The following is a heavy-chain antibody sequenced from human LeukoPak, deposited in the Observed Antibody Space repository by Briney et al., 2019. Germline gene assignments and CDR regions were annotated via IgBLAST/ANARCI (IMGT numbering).Heavy chain of an antibody. CDR2: IYYSGST. Sequence: SETLSLTCTVSGGSISSYYWSWIRQPPGKGLEWIGYIYYSGSTNYNPSLKSRVTISVDTSKNQFSLKLSSVTAADTAVYYCARDGIAAAGLDYWGQGTLVTVSS. CDR1: GGSISSYY. CDR3: ARDGIAAAGLDY. D-gene: IGHD6-13*01. J-gene: IGHJ4*02. V-gene: IGHV4-59*12.